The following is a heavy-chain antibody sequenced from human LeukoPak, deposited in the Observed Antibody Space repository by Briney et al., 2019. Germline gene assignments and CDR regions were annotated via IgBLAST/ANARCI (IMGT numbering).Heavy chain of an antibody. Sequence: PGGSLRLSCAASGFTFSNAWMSWVRQAPGKGLEWVSSISSSSSYIYYADSVKGRFTISRDNAKNSLYLQMNSLRAEDTAVYYCAGGFITYYYMDVWGKGTTVTISS. D-gene: IGHD3-10*01. J-gene: IGHJ6*03. V-gene: IGHV3-21*01. CDR3: AGGFITYYYMDV. CDR2: ISSSSSYI. CDR1: GFTFSNAW.